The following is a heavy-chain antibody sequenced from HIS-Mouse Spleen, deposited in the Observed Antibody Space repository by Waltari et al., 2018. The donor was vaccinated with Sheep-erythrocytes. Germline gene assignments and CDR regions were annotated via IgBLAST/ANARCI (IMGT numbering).Heavy chain of an antibody. Sequence: QLQLQESGPGLVKPSETLSLTCTVPGGSISSSSYYWGWIRQPPGKGLEWIGSSYYSGSTYYNPSLKSRVTISVDTSKNQFSLKLSSVTAADTAVYYCARLYYYDSSGYYFDYWGQGTLVTVSS. CDR3: ARLYYYDSSGYYFDY. CDR2: SYYSGST. J-gene: IGHJ4*02. V-gene: IGHV4-39*01. CDR1: GGSISSSSYY. D-gene: IGHD3-22*01.